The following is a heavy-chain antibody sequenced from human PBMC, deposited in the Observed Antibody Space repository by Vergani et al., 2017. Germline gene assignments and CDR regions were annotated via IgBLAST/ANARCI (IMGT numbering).Heavy chain of an antibody. V-gene: IGHV3-21*04. D-gene: IGHD6-13*01. J-gene: IGHJ5*02. Sequence: EVQLVESGGGLVKRGGSLRLSCAASGFTFSSYSMNWVRQAPGKGLEWVSSISSSSSYIHYSDSLKGRFTISRDNAKSSLYLQMNSLRAEDMALYYCAKGGREQQLVGNWFDPWGQGTLVTVSS. CDR3: AKGGREQQLVGNWFDP. CDR1: GFTFSSYS. CDR2: ISSSSSYI.